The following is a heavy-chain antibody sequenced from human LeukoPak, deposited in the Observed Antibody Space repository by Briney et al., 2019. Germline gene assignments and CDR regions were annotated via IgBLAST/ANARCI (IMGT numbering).Heavy chain of an antibody. V-gene: IGHV1-2*02. CDR2: INPNSGGT. CDR1: GYTFTGYY. CDR3: ARDLWGAYYDILTGYYPAY. Sequence: VASVKVSCKASGYTFTGYYMHWVRQAPGQGLEWMGWINPNSGGTNYAQKLQGRVTMTTDTSTSTAYMELRSLRSDDTAVYYCARDLWGAYYDILTGYYPAYWGQGTLVTVSS. J-gene: IGHJ4*02. D-gene: IGHD3-9*01.